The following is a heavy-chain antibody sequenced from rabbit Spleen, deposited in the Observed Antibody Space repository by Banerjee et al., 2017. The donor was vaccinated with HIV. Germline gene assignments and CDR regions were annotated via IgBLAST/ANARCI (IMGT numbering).Heavy chain of an antibody. J-gene: IGHJ6*01. CDR3: TRDGAGGSYFAL. CDR2: IDPIFGIT. CDR1: GFTLSSYY. V-gene: IGHV1S7*01. D-gene: IGHD8-1*01. Sequence: HLKESGGGLVQPGGSLKLSCTASGFTLSSYYMNWVRQAPGKGLEWIGYIDPIFGITYYANWVNGRFSISRENAQNTVFLQMTSLTAADTATYFCTRDGAGGSYFALWGPGPLVPVS.